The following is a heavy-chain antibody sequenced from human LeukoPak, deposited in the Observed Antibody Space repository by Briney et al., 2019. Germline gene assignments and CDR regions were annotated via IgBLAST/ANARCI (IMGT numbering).Heavy chain of an antibody. CDR2: IIPIFGTA. V-gene: IGHV1-69*05. D-gene: IGHD6-13*01. J-gene: IGHJ4*02. CDR3: ARAPYLAAAGDYYFDY. Sequence: SVKVSCKASGGTFSSYAISWVRQAPGQGLEWMGWIIPIFGTANYAQKFQGRVTITTDESTSTAYMELSSLRSEDTAVYYCARAPYLAAAGDYYFDYWGQGTLVTVSS. CDR1: GGTFSSYA.